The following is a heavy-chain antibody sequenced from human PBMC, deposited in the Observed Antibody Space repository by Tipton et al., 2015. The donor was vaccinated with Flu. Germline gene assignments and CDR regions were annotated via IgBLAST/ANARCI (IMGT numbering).Heavy chain of an antibody. CDR3: ARGSGYANTYFDY. CDR2: INHSGST. V-gene: IGHV4-34*01. Sequence: LRLSCAVYGGSFSGYYWSWIRQPPGKGLEWIGEINHSGSTNYNPSLNSRVTISVDTSKNQFSLRLSSVTAADTAVYYCARGSGYANTYFDYWGRGTLVTVSS. J-gene: IGHJ4*02. CDR1: GGSFSGYY. D-gene: IGHD5-12*01.